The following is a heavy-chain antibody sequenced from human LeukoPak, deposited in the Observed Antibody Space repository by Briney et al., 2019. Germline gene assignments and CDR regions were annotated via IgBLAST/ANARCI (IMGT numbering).Heavy chain of an antibody. CDR2: ISYDGSNK. CDR1: GFTFSSYG. Sequence: PGGSLRLSCAASGFTFSSYGMHWVRQAPGKGLEWVAVISYDGSNKYYADSVKGRFTISRDNSKNTLYLQMNSLRAEDTAVYYCAARMDVWGQGATVTVSS. CDR3: AARMDV. V-gene: IGHV3-30*03. J-gene: IGHJ6*02.